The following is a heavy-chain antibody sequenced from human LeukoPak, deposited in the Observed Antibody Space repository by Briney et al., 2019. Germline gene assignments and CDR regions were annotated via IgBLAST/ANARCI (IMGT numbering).Heavy chain of an antibody. CDR3: GRGAF. Sequence: GGSLRLSCAASEFTFRTSWMNWVRQAPGKGLEWVANTNPDGSASRYVDSVKGRFTISRDNTKNSVFLQMNSLRTEDTAVYYCGRGAFWGQGISVTVSS. CDR2: TNPDGSAS. J-gene: IGHJ4*02. CDR1: EFTFRTSW. V-gene: IGHV3-7*04.